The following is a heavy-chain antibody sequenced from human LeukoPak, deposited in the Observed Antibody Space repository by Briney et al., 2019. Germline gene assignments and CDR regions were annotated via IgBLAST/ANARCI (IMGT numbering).Heavy chain of an antibody. D-gene: IGHD3-22*01. CDR3: AKTQGYYDY. V-gene: IGHV3-23*01. CDR1: GFTFSSYA. J-gene: IGHJ4*02. CDR2: VGYDGTR. Sequence: GSLRLSCAASGFTFSSYAVSWVRQAPGKGLEWVSGVGYDGTRYYADSVKGRFTVSRDTATNTLYLQMSSLRAEDTAIFYCAKTQGYYDYWGQGTLVTVSS.